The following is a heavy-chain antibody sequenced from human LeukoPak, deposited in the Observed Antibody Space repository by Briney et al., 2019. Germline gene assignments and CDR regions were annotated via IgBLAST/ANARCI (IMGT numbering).Heavy chain of an antibody. CDR1: GFTFTSYA. J-gene: IGHJ5*02. CDR2: ISASGGST. V-gene: IGHV3-23*01. CDR3: AKGLSYYGSGSYPNWFDP. D-gene: IGHD3-10*01. Sequence: GGSLRLSCAASGFTFTSYAISWVRQAPGKGLEWVSAISASGGSTYYADSVKGRFTISRDNAKNTLYLQMNSLRAEDTAVYYCAKGLSYYGSGSYPNWFDPWGQGTLVTVSS.